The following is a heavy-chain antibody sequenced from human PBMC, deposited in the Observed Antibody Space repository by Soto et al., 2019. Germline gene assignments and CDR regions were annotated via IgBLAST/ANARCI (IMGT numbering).Heavy chain of an antibody. Sequence: GGSLRLSCAASGFTVSSNYMSWVRQAPGKGLEWVSVIYSGGSTYYADSVKGRFTISRDNSKNTLYLQMNSLRAEDTAVYYCARASAYCGGDCYDGGYYFDYWGQGTLVTVSS. CDR3: ARASAYCGGDCYDGGYYFDY. J-gene: IGHJ4*02. D-gene: IGHD2-21*02. CDR1: GFTVSSNY. V-gene: IGHV3-53*01. CDR2: IYSGGST.